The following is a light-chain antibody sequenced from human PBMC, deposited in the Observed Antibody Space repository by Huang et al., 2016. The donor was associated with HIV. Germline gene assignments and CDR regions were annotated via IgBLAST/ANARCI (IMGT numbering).Light chain of an antibody. CDR1: QNINNY. CDR2: DSF. CDR3: QQRGAWPLT. Sequence: DIVLTQSPATLSLSPGQRATLSCRASQNINNYLFWYQQKPGQAPRLLIYDSFNRATGIPARFSGSGSGTDFTLTINTLEPEDFAVYYCQQRGAWPLTFGGGTKVEIK. J-gene: IGKJ4*01. V-gene: IGKV3-11*01.